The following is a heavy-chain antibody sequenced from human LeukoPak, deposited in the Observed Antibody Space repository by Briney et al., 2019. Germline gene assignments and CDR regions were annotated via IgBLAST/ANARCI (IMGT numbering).Heavy chain of an antibody. V-gene: IGHV3-30-3*01. J-gene: IGHJ4*02. CDR3: AEPYGDYVGY. D-gene: IGHD4-17*01. CDR1: GFTFSSYA. Sequence: GRSLRLSCAASGFTFSSYAMHWVRQAPGKGLEWVAVISYDGSNKYYADSVRGRFTISGDNSKNTLYLQMNSLRAEDTAVYYCAEPYGDYVGYWGQGTLVTVSS. CDR2: ISYDGSNK.